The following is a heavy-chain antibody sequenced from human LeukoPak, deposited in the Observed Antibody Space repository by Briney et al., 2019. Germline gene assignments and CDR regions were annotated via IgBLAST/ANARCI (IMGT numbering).Heavy chain of an antibody. J-gene: IGHJ5*02. CDR2: ISAYNGNT. CDR1: GYTFTSYG. D-gene: IGHD3-9*01. V-gene: IGHV1-18*01. CDR3: ARDGVDTISFDP. Sequence: GASVKVSCKASGYTFTSYGISWVRQAPGQGLEWMGWISAYNGNTNYAQKFQGRVTITADESTSTAYMELSSLRSEDTAVYYCARDGVDTISFDPWGQGTLVTVSS.